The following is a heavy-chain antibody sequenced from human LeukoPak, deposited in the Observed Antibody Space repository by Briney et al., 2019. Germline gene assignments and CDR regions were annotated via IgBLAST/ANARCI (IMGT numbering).Heavy chain of an antibody. CDR3: ARDPPILTGPYYYYMDV. Sequence: GGSLRLSCAASGFTFSSYSMNWVRQAPGKGLEWVSSISSSSSYIYYADSVKGRFIISRDNAKNSLYLQMNSLRAEDTAVYYCARDPPILTGPYYYYMDVWGKGTTVTISS. J-gene: IGHJ6*03. D-gene: IGHD3-9*01. CDR1: GFTFSSYS. CDR2: ISSSSSYI. V-gene: IGHV3-21*06.